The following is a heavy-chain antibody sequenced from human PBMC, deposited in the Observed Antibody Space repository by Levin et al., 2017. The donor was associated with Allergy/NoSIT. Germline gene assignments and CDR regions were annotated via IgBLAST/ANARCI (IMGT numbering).Heavy chain of an antibody. J-gene: IGHJ4*02. CDR1: GGSVSSGSYY. CDR2: IYYSGST. V-gene: IGHV4-61*01. D-gene: IGHD6-13*01. Sequence: SQTLSLTCTVSGGSVSSGSYYWSWIRQPPGKGLEWIGYIYYSGSTNYNPSLKSRVTISVDTSKNQFSLKLSSVTAADTAVYYCAREFIAAHRYFDYWGQGTLVTVSS. CDR3: AREFIAAHRYFDY.